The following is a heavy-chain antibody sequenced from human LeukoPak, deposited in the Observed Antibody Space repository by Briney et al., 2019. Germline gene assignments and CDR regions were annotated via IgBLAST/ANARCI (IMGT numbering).Heavy chain of an antibody. J-gene: IGHJ4*02. CDR3: AKDARRAFDYSNSLEH. D-gene: IGHD4-11*01. V-gene: IGHV3-33*06. Sequence: PGRSLRLSCEASRFTFSHYGMHWVRQAPGKGLEWVAVIWCDTTNQFYADSVKRRFTISRDNFKKTMSLQMNSLRVEHTALYYCAKDARRAFDYSNSLEHWGEGVLVTVSS. CDR2: IWCDTTNQ. CDR1: RFTFSHYG.